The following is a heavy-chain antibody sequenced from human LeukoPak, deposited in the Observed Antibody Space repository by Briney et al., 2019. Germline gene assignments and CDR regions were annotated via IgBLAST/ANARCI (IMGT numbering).Heavy chain of an antibody. D-gene: IGHD5-12*01. V-gene: IGHV1-69*05. CDR2: IIPIFGTA. J-gene: IGHJ4*02. CDR1: GGTFSSYA. CDR3: ARAQRRGYSGYDGNYFDY. Sequence: ASVKVSCKASGGTFSSYAISWVRQAPGPGHEWMGGIIPIFGTANYAQKFQGRVTITTDESTSTAYMELSSLRSEDTAVYYCARAQRRGYSGYDGNYFDYWGQGTLVTVSS.